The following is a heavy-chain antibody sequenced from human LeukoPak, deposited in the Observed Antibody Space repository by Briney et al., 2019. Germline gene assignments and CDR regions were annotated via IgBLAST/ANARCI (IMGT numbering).Heavy chain of an antibody. J-gene: IGHJ5*02. CDR1: GGSISSYY. V-gene: IGHV4-59*08. Sequence: SETLSLTCTVSGGSISSYYWSLIRQPPGKGLEWIGYIYYSGSTNYNPSLKSRVTISVDTSKNQFSLKLSSVTAADTAVYYCASRVPDYYDSSAPGGWFDPWGQGTLVTVSS. CDR3: ASRVPDYYDSSAPGGWFDP. D-gene: IGHD3-22*01. CDR2: IYYSGST.